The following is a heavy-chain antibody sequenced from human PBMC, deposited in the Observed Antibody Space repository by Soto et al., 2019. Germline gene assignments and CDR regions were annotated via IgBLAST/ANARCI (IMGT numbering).Heavy chain of an antibody. CDR1: GFTFSSYA. V-gene: IGHV3-30-3*01. Sequence: TGGSLRLSCAASGFTFSSYAMHWVRQSPGKGLEWVAVISYDGSNKYYADSVKGRFTISRDNSKNTLYLQMNSLRAEDTAVYYCARDYDFWSGEYYYYGMDVWGQGTTVTVSS. J-gene: IGHJ6*02. D-gene: IGHD3-3*01. CDR3: ARDYDFWSGEYYYYGMDV. CDR2: ISYDGSNK.